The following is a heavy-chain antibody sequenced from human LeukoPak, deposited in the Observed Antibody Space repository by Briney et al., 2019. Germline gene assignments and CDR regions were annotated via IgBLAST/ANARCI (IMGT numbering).Heavy chain of an antibody. CDR3: AILLRSGSYMASNWFDP. J-gene: IGHJ5*02. CDR1: GYTFTGYY. D-gene: IGHD3-10*01. CDR2: INPNSGGT. V-gene: IGHV1-2*02. Sequence: GASVKVSCKASGYTFTGYYMHWVRQAPGQGLEWMGWINPNSGGTNYAQKFQGRVTMTRDTSISTAYMELSRLSSDDTAVYYCAILLRSGSYMASNWFDPWGQGTLVTVSS.